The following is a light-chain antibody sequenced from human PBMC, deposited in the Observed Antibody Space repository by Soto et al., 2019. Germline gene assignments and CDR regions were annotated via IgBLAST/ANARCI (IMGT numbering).Light chain of an antibody. CDR1: QTVSRN. CDR3: QQYNNWPS. Sequence: EVVMTQAPATLSVSPGERSTLSCRASQTVSRNLAWYQQRPGQAPXXLIYDISNRAAGVPARFSGSGSETEFTLTIRSLQSEDFAVYFCQQYNNWPSFGQGTRLEIK. J-gene: IGKJ5*01. CDR2: DIS. V-gene: IGKV3-15*01.